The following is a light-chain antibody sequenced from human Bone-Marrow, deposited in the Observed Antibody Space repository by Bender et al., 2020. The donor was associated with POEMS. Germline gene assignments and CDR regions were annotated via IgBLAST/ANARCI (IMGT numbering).Light chain of an antibody. Sequence: QSVLTQPPSASGTPGQRVTISCSGSSSNIGTNPVNWYQQLPGTAPKLLIYINNQRPSGVSNRFSGSKSGNTASLTISGLQAEDEADYYCCSYAGTNTWLFGGGTHLTVL. CDR2: INN. J-gene: IGLJ3*02. CDR1: SSNIGTNP. V-gene: IGLV1-44*01. CDR3: CSYAGTNTWL.